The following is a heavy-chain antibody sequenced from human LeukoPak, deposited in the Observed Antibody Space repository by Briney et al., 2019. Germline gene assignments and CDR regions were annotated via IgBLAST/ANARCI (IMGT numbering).Heavy chain of an antibody. CDR1: GFSFSSYW. CDR3: ARGSTGQYYYYYYMDV. V-gene: IGHV3-7*01. Sequence: GGSLRLSCAASGFSFSSYWMSWVRQAPGKGLEWVANIKQDGSEKYYVDSVKGRFTISRDNAKNSLYLQMDSLRAEDTAVYYCARGSTGQYYYYYYMDVWGKGTTVTVSS. J-gene: IGHJ6*03. CDR2: IKQDGSEK. D-gene: IGHD1-1*01.